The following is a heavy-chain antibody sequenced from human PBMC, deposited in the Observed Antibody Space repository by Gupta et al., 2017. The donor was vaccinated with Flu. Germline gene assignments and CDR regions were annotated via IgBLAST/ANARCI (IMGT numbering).Heavy chain of an antibody. V-gene: IGHV3-48*03. Sequence: EVQLVEPGGGVVQPGGSLRLSCGATGFTSSSSELNWVRQAPGKGLEWVSYIGSSSSTIYYADSVKGRFTISRDNGKNSLYLQMNSLRAEDTAVYYCARRYCSSTSCLEDYWGQGTLVTVSS. CDR3: ARRYCSSTSCLEDY. D-gene: IGHD2-2*01. CDR1: GFTSSSSE. J-gene: IGHJ4*02. CDR2: IGSSSSTI.